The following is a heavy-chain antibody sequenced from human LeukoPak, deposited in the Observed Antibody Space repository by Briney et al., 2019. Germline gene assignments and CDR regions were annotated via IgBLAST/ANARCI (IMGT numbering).Heavy chain of an antibody. CDR3: ARSFDILTGYYGY. CDR1: GGTFSSYA. J-gene: IGHJ4*02. V-gene: IGHV1-69*01. Sequence: SVKVSCKASGGTFSSYAISWVRQAPGQGLEWMGGIIPIFGTANYAQKFQGRVTITADEPTSTAYMELSSLRSEDTAVYYCARSFDILTGYYGYWGQGTLVTVSS. D-gene: IGHD3-9*01. CDR2: IIPIFGTA.